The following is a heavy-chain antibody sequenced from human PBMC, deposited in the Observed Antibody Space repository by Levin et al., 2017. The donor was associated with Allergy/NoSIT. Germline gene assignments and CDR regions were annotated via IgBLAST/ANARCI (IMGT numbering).Heavy chain of an antibody. CDR1: GFTFSSYW. CDR2: IKQDGSEK. D-gene: IGHD2-8*01. J-gene: IGHJ6*02. Sequence: PSETLSLTCAASGFTFSSYWMSWVRQAPGKGLEWVANIKQDGSEKYYVDSVKGRFTISRDNAKNSLYLQMNSLRAEDTAVYYCAREDIVLTDPFRWYPGPRYDYYGMDVWGQGTTVTVSS. V-gene: IGHV3-7*01. CDR3: AREDIVLTDPFRWYPGPRYDYYGMDV.